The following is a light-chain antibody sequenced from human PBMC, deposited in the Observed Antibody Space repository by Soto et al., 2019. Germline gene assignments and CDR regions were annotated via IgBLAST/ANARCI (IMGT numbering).Light chain of an antibody. Sequence: DIQMTQSPSSLSASVGDGVTITCRASQSISSYLNWYQQKPGKAPKLLIYAASSLQSGVPSRFSGRGSGTEFTLTISSLQPEDFATYFCQQSYSTPFFGQGTKLEIK. CDR3: QQSYSTPF. J-gene: IGKJ2*01. CDR2: AAS. CDR1: QSISSY. V-gene: IGKV1-39*01.